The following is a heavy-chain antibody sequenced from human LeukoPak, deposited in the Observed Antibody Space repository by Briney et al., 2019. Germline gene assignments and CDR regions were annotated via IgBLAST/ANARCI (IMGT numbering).Heavy chain of an antibody. D-gene: IGHD3-10*01. V-gene: IGHV3-21*01. CDR2: ISSSSSYI. CDR1: GFTFSSYS. J-gene: IGHJ6*02. CDR3: ERESSESYGMDV. Sequence: GGSLRLSCAASGFTFSSYSMNWVRQAPGKGLEWVSSISSSSSYIYYADSVKGRFTISRDNAKNSLYLQMNSLRAEDTAVYYCERESSESYGMDVWGQGATVTVSS.